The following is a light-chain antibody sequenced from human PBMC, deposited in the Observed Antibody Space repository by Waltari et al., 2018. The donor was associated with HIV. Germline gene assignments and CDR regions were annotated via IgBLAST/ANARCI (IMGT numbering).Light chain of an antibody. CDR1: SSNIGRNT. Sequence: QSGLTQAPSASGTPGQRVTISCSGSSSNIGRNTVNWYQQFPGSAPRLLIYTNDQRPSRVPDRFSGSKSGTSASLASRGLQSEDEADYYCAAWDDSLNGPVFGGGTKLTIL. V-gene: IGLV1-44*01. J-gene: IGLJ2*01. CDR2: TND. CDR3: AAWDDSLNGPV.